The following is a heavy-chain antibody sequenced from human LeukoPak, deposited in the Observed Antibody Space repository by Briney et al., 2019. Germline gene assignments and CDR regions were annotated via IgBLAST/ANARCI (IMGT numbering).Heavy chain of an antibody. CDR1: GFTFSSYA. V-gene: IGHV3-23*01. Sequence: PGGSLRLSCAASGFTFSSYAMSWVRQAPGKGLEWASATSGSGGSTSYADSVKGRFTISRDNSKNTLYLQMSSLRAEYTAVYYCAKDRQWAYNYYFDYWGQGTLVTVSS. J-gene: IGHJ4*02. CDR2: TSGSGGST. CDR3: AKDRQWAYNYYFDY. D-gene: IGHD5-24*01.